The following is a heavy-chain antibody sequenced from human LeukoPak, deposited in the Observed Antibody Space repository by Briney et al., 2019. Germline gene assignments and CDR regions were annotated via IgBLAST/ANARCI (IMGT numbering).Heavy chain of an antibody. CDR2: ISYSGST. D-gene: IGHD6-19*01. J-gene: IGHJ4*02. CDR3: ARGGWYRDY. Sequence: PSETLSLTCTVSGGSISPYYWSWIRQPPGKGLEWIGYISYSGSTNYKHTLKSRVTISVETSKNQFSLKLSSVTAADTAVYYCARGGWYRDYWGQGTLVTVS. CDR1: GGSISPYY. V-gene: IGHV4-59*01.